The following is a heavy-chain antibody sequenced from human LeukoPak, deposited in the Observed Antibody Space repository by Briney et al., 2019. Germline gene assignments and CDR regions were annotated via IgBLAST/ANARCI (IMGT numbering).Heavy chain of an antibody. CDR1: GFTVNRNY. V-gene: IGHV3-66*01. Sequence: GGSLRLSCAASGFTVNRNYMIWVRQAPGKGLECVSVIYSGGTTWYADSVKCRFTISRDTNTLYLQMNSLRAEDTAVYYCARKSDSLLVREGDCWGQGTLVTVSS. D-gene: IGHD3-10*01. J-gene: IGHJ4*02. CDR3: ARKSDSLLVREGDC. CDR2: IYSGGTT.